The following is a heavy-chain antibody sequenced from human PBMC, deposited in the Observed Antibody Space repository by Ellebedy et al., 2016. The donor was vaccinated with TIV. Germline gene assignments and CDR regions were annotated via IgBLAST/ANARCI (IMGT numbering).Heavy chain of an antibody. Sequence: PGGSLRLSCAASGFTFSSFTMNWVRQAPGKGLKWVSSISSSGSYIQNADSVKGRFTISRDNAKNSLYLQMNSLRVEDTAVYYCARPEESYSSSWYDFDCWGQGTLVTVSS. D-gene: IGHD6-13*01. CDR1: GFTFSSFT. V-gene: IGHV3-21*01. CDR3: ARPEESYSSSWYDFDC. CDR2: ISSSGSYI. J-gene: IGHJ4*02.